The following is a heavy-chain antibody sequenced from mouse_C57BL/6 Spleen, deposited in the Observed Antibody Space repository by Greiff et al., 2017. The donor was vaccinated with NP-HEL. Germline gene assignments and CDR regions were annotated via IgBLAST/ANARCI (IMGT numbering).Heavy chain of an antibody. CDR2: IDPSDSET. CDR3: ARGDGNYRYAMDY. D-gene: IGHD2-1*01. CDR1: GYTFTSYW. Sequence: QVQLQQSGAELVRPGSSVKLSCKASGYTFTSYWMHWVKQRPIQGLEWIGNIDPSDSETHYNQKFKDKATLTVDKSSSTAYMQLSSLTSEDSAVYYCARGDGNYRYAMDYWGQGTSVTVSS. V-gene: IGHV1-52*01. J-gene: IGHJ4*01.